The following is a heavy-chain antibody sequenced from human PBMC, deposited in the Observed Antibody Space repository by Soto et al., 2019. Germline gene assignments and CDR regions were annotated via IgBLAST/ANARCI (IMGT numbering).Heavy chain of an antibody. V-gene: IGHV1-69*12. CDR3: ARHVPAAGYYYGMAV. CDR1: GGTFSSYA. CDR2: IIPIFGTA. Sequence: QVQLVQSGAEVKKPGSSVKVSCKASGGTFSSYAISWVRQAPGQGLEWMGGIIPIFGTANYAQKFKGRVTITGDESTSTAYMELSSRRSEDTAVYYWARHVPAAGYYYGMAVWGQGTTVTVSS. J-gene: IGHJ6*02. D-gene: IGHD2-2*01.